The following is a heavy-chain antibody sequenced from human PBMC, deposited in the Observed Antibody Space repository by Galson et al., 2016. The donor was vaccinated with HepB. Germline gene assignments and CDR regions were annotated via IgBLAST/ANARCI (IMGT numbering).Heavy chain of an antibody. Sequence: SLRLSCAVSGFSFSNSWMTWVRQTPEKGLEWVADINADGSWRDYMDSVKGRFTISRDNVNNLLYLQMSGLRVEDTALYFCARDPAFGALDYWGQGALVTVSS. D-gene: IGHD3-10*01. CDR1: GFSFSNSW. V-gene: IGHV3-7*01. CDR3: ARDPAFGALDY. J-gene: IGHJ4*02. CDR2: INADGSWR.